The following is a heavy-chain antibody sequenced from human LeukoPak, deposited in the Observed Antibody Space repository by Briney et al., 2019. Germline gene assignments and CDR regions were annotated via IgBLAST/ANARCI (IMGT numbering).Heavy chain of an antibody. Sequence: SGESLTLPCAASGFTFSSYVMHWLRQAPGKGLEWVAFIRYDGSNKYYEDYVKGRFTISRDNSKNTLYLQMDSLRGEDTAVYYCAKDLNDYGGTAFDYWGQGTLVTVSS. CDR2: IRYDGSNK. D-gene: IGHD4-23*01. J-gene: IGHJ4*02. CDR3: AKDLNDYGGTAFDY. CDR1: GFTFSSYV. V-gene: IGHV3-30*02.